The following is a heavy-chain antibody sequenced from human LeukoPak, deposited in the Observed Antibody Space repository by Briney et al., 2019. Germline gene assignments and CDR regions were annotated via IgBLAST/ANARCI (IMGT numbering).Heavy chain of an antibody. Sequence: ASVKVSCKASGYTFTSYYMHWVRQAPGQGLEWMGIINPNGGSTSYAQKFQGRVTMTKDTSTSTVYMELSSLRSEDTAVYYCARGTTTHHDFSGGQGTLVTVSS. CDR3: ARGTTTHHDFS. J-gene: IGHJ4*02. D-gene: IGHD3-3*01. V-gene: IGHV1-46*01. CDR1: GYTFTSYY. CDR2: INPNGGST.